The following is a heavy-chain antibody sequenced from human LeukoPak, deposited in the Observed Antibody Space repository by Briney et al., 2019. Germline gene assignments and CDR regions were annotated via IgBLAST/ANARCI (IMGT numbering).Heavy chain of an antibody. D-gene: IGHD2-21*02. CDR3: ANSRGSCGGDCYSWFDY. V-gene: IGHV1-3*01. CDR2: INAGNGNT. CDR1: GYTFTSYA. J-gene: IGHJ4*02. Sequence: ASVKVSCKASGYTFTSYAMHWVRQAPGQRLEWMGWINAGNGNTKYSQKFHGRVTITRDTSASTAYMELSSLRSEDTAVYYCANSRGSCGGDCYSWFDYWGQGTLVTVSS.